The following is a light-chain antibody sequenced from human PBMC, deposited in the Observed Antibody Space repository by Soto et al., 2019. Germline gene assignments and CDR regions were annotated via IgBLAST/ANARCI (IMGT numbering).Light chain of an antibody. CDR1: QSVSSSY. CDR2: GAS. V-gene: IGKV3-20*01. J-gene: IGKJ1*01. CDR3: QQYGSSLWT. Sequence: EIVLTQSPGTLSLSPGERATLSCRASQSVSSSYLAWYQQKPGQAPRLLIYGASSRATGIPDTFSGSGSGTDFTLTIRRLEPEDSAVYYCQQYGSSLWTFGQGTKVEIK.